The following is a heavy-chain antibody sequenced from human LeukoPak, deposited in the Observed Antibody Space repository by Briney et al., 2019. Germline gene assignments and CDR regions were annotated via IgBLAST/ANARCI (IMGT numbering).Heavy chain of an antibody. CDR1: GFTVSSNY. Sequence: GGSLRLSCAASGFTVSSNYMSWVRQAPGKGLDWVSVIFSGRNTYYADSVKGRFTISTHNSKNTLDLQMDSLRAEDTAVYYCARTRGYYFDYWGQGTLVTVSS. V-gene: IGHV3-66*01. J-gene: IGHJ4*02. CDR2: IFSGRNT. CDR3: ARTRGYYFDY.